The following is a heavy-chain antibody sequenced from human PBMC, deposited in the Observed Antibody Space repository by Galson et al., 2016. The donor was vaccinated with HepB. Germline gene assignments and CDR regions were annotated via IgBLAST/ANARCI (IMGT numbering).Heavy chain of an antibody. V-gene: IGHV3-49*03. Sequence: SLRLSCATSGFIFGDYTMNWFRQAPGKGLEWVGFIRSKAYGGTKEYAASVKGRFTISRDDSRSIAYLQMNSLKTEDTAVYYCTRRPVDYYDSSGPFQYWGQGTRVTVSS. CDR2: IRSKAYGGTK. D-gene: IGHD3-22*01. CDR1: GFIFGDYT. J-gene: IGHJ1*01. CDR3: TRRPVDYYDSSGPFQY.